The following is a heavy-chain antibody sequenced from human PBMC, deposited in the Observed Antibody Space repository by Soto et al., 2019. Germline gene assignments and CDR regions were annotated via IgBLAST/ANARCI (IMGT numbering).Heavy chain of an antibody. D-gene: IGHD1-26*01. CDR3: ARDRERGGGYFDY. CDR2: LYYTGST. Sequence: QVQLQESGPGLVRPSQTLSLTCTVTGDSISSGIYYSSWIRQHPGKGLEWIGYLYYTGSTYYNPSLRSRVTISLDTSRNQFSLNLSSVTAADTAVYYCARDRERGGGYFDYWGHGALVTVSS. CDR1: GDSISSGIYY. V-gene: IGHV4-31*03. J-gene: IGHJ4*01.